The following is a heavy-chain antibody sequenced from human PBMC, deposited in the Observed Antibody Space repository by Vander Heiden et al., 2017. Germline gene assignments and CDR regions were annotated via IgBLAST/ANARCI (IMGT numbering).Heavy chain of an antibody. Sequence: QVQLQESGPGLVKPSETLSLTCTVSGCSVSSGSYYWSWIRQPPGKGLEWIGYIYYSGSTNYNPSLKSRVTISVDTSKNQFSLKLSSVTAADTAVYYCARDIGDYGMDVWGQGTTVTVSS. J-gene: IGHJ6*02. CDR3: ARDIGDYGMDV. V-gene: IGHV4-61*01. CDR1: GCSVSSGSYY. CDR2: IYYSGST. D-gene: IGHD3-16*01.